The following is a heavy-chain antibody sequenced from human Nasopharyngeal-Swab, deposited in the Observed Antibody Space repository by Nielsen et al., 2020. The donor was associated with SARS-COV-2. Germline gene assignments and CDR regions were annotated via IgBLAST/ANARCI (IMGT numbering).Heavy chain of an antibody. CDR2: IHYRGRT. J-gene: IGHJ5*02. D-gene: IGHD5-12*01. V-gene: IGHV4-39*01. Sequence: SEPLSLTCTVSGGPISSSSYYWGWIRQPPGKGLEWIGSIHYRGRTYYNPSLKSRVTISVDTSKNQFSLKLSSVTAADTAVYYCARQIWLRFSWFDPWGQGTLVTVST. CDR3: ARQIWLRFSWFDP. CDR1: GGPISSSSYY.